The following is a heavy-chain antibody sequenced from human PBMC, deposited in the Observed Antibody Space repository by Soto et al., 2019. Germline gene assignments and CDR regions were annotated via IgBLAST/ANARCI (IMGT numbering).Heavy chain of an antibody. CDR2: ISGSGGST. V-gene: IGHV3-23*01. Sequence: GGPLRLSCAASGFTFSSHAMSWVRQAPGKRLEWVSAISGSGGSTYYADSVKGRFTISRDNSKNTLYLQMNSLRAEDTAVYYCVLWPPYYFDYWGQGTLVTVSS. J-gene: IGHJ4*02. D-gene: IGHD3-10*01. CDR3: VLWPPYYFDY. CDR1: GFTFSSHA.